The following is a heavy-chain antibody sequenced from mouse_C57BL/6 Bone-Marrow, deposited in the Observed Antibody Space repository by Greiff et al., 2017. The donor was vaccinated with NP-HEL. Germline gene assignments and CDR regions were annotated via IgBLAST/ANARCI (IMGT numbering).Heavy chain of an antibody. Sequence: QVQLQQSGAELARPGASVKLSCKASGYTFTSYGISWVKQRTGQGLEWIGEIYPRSGNTYYNEKFKGKATLTADKSSSTAYMELRSLTSEDSAVYFCARGGDGNLWFAYWGQGTLVTVSA. CDR3: ARGGDGNLWFAY. V-gene: IGHV1-81*01. D-gene: IGHD2-1*01. CDR1: GYTFTSYG. J-gene: IGHJ3*01. CDR2: IYPRSGNT.